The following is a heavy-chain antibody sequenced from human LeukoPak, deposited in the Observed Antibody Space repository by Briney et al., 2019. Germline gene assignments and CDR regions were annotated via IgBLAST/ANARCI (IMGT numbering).Heavy chain of an antibody. CDR1: GYTFTGYY. CDR3: AREEMATGGVDY. CDR2: INPSGGST. D-gene: IGHD5-24*01. J-gene: IGHJ4*02. Sequence: ASVKVSCKASGYTFTGYYMHWVRQAPGQGLEWMGIINPSGGSTSYAQKFQGRVTMTRDTSTSTVYMELSSLRSEDTAVYYCAREEMATGGVDYWGQGTLVTVSS. V-gene: IGHV1-46*01.